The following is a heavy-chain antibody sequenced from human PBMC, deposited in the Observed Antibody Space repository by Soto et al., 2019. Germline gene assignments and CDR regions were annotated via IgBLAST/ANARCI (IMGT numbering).Heavy chain of an antibody. CDR2: ISSNGGST. D-gene: IGHD5-18*01. CDR3: VKDTAMVNRYFDY. V-gene: IGHV3-64D*06. CDR1: GFTFSSYA. Sequence: PWGSLRLSCSASGFTFSSYAMHWVRQVPGKGLEYVSAISSNGGSTYYADSVKGRFTISRDNSKNTLYLQMSSLRAEDTAVYYCVKDTAMVNRYFDYWGQGTLVTVSS. J-gene: IGHJ4*02.